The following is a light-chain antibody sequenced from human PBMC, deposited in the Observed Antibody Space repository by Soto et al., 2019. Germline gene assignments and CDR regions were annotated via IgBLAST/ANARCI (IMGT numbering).Light chain of an antibody. CDR1: QSVNHN. J-gene: IGKJ1*01. Sequence: DRVITQSPDTLSASPGERVSLSCRASQSVNHNLAWYLKKPGQAPRLLIYDTSSRAPGVPARFSGSGTGTDFNLTISRLEPEDFAVFYCHQYCSSPQTFGQGTKVDIK. CDR2: DTS. CDR3: HQYCSSPQT. V-gene: IGKV3-15*01.